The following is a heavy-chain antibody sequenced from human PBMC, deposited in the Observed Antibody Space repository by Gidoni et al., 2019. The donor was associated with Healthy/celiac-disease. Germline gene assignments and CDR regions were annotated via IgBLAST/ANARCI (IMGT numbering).Heavy chain of an antibody. D-gene: IGHD4-17*01. CDR3: ARGGYGDYVYYYYGMDV. Sequence: RQPPGKGLEWIGEINHSGSTNYNPSLKSRVTISVDTSKNQFSLKLSSVTAADTAVYYCARGGYGDYVYYYYGMDVWGQGTTVTVSS. J-gene: IGHJ6*02. CDR2: INHSGST. V-gene: IGHV4-34*01.